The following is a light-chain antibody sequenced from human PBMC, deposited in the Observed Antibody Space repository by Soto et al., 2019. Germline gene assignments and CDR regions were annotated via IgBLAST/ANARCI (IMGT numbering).Light chain of an antibody. CDR2: DVS. Sequence: QSALTQPASVSGSPGQSITISCTGTSSDVGAYNYDSWYQQYPGEAPKVIIYDVSHRPAGVSNRFSGSNSGNTASLTIPGLQTQNEADYYCSSYTSATTYVFGTGTKLTVL. CDR1: SSDVGAYNY. V-gene: IGLV2-14*01. J-gene: IGLJ1*01. CDR3: SSYTSATTYV.